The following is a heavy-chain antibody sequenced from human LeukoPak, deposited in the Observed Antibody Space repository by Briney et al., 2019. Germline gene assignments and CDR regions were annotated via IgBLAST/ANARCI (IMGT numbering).Heavy chain of an antibody. Sequence: ASVKVSCKASAGTFSSYAISWVRQAPGQGLEWMGRIIPIFGTANYAQKFEGGVTITTGESTSTAYMGLSSLRSEDTAVYYCASRERSGSYQRCAFDIWGQGTMVTVSS. D-gene: IGHD1-26*01. CDR3: ASRERSGSYQRCAFDI. J-gene: IGHJ3*02. CDR2: IIPIFGTA. V-gene: IGHV1-69*05. CDR1: AGTFSSYA.